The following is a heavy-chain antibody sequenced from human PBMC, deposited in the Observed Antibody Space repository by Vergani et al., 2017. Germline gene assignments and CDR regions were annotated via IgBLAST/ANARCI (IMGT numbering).Heavy chain of an antibody. CDR1: GFTFIMHA. D-gene: IGHD6-19*01. CDR3: EKVYRAVAGTPCDY. V-gene: IGHV3-23*04. Sequence: EVQLVESGGGLVQPGGSLRLSCAASGFTFIMHAMSWVRQAPGKGLEWVSTLSASARRTHYADSVKGRFTISRDNSKNTLYLQMNSLRAEDTAVYYCEKVYRAVAGTPCDYWGQGTLVTVSS. CDR2: LSASARRT. J-gene: IGHJ4*02.